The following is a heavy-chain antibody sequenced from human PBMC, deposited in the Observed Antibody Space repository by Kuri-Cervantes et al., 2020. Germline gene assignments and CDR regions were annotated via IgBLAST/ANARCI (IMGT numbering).Heavy chain of an antibody. D-gene: IGHD6-13*01. CDR1: GGSISSGGYS. Sequence: SCAVSGGSISSGGYSWSWIRQHPGKGLEWIGYIYYSGSTYYNPSLKSRVTISVDTSKNQFSLKLSSVTAADTAVYYCARDKNLSVGGIAAAGFDPWGQGTLVTVSS. V-gene: IGHV4-31*02. CDR2: IYYSGST. CDR3: ARDKNLSVGGIAAAGFDP. J-gene: IGHJ5*02.